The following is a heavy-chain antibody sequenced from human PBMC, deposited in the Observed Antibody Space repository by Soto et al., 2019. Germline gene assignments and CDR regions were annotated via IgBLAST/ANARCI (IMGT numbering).Heavy chain of an antibody. Sequence: PGGSLRLSCAASGFTFSSSVMSWVSQAPGKGLEWVSTFSGSTGNTYPADSVKGRFSISRDNSKNTLYLQMNTLRPEDTAVYYCAKRGHYYFDSWGQGTLVTVSS. D-gene: IGHD3-10*01. V-gene: IGHV3-23*01. CDR1: GFTFSSSV. J-gene: IGHJ4*02. CDR2: FSGSTGNT. CDR3: AKRGHYYFDS.